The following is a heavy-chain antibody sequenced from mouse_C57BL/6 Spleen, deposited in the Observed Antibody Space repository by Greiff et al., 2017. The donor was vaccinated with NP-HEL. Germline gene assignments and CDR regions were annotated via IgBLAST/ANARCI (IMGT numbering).Heavy chain of an antibody. V-gene: IGHV1-80*01. CDR2: IYPGDGDT. CDR3: AREYYGSNYFDY. J-gene: IGHJ2*01. CDR1: GYAFSSYW. Sequence: VKLVESGAELVKPGASVKISCKASGYAFSSYWMNWVKQRPGKGLEWIGQIYPGDGDTNYNGKFKGKATLTADKSSSTAYMQLSSLTSEDSAVYFCAREYYGSNYFDYWGQGTTLTVSS. D-gene: IGHD1-1*01.